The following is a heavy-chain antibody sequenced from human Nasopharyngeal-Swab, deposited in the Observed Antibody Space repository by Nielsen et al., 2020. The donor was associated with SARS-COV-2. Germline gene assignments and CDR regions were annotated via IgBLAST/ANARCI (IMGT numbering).Heavy chain of an antibody. CDR2: IDPSDSYT. D-gene: IGHD2-15*01. V-gene: IGHV5-10-1*01. Sequence: GRQMPGNGLECVGRIDPSDSYTNYSPSCQGPVSISAEKSISTAYLQWSSLKASDTAMYYCASHSGSGYFDYWGQGTLVTVSS. CDR3: ASHSGSGYFDY. J-gene: IGHJ4*02.